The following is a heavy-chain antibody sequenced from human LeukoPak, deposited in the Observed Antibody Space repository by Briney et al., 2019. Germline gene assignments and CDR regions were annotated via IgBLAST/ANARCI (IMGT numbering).Heavy chain of an antibody. J-gene: IGHJ4*02. D-gene: IGHD3-22*01. CDR1: GFTFSSYA. CDR3: AKVGFYDSSGYSPPTFDY. V-gene: IGHV3-30-3*01. CDR2: ISYDGSNK. Sequence: PGGSLRLSCAASGFTFSSYAMHWVRQAPGKGLEWVAVISYDGSNKYYADSVKGRFTISRDNSKNTLYLQMNSLRAEDTAVYYCAKVGFYDSSGYSPPTFDYWGQGTLVTVSS.